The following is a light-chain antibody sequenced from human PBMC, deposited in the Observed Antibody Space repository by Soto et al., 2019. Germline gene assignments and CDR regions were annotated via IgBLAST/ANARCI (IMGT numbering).Light chain of an antibody. V-gene: IGLV6-57*04. CDR2: EDN. Sequence: KFMLTQPHSVSESPGKTVTISCTRSSGSIASNYVQWYQQRPGSAPTTVIYEDNQRPSGVPDRFSGSIDSSSNSTSLTISGLKTEDDADYYCQSYDSSNQIVFGLGTKLIVL. CDR1: SGSIASNY. CDR3: QSYDSSNQIV. J-gene: IGLJ2*01.